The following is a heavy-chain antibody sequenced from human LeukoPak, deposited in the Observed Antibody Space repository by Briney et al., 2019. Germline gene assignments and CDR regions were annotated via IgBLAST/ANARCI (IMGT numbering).Heavy chain of an antibody. J-gene: IGHJ4*02. CDR3: ARAHSYYDFWSGYRGSTFDY. CDR1: GFTFSSYW. Sequence: GGSLRLSCAASGFTFSSYWMHWVRQAPGKGLVWVSRINSDGCSTSYADSVKGRFTISRDNAKNTLYLQMNSLRAEDTAVYYCARAHSYYDFWSGYRGSTFDYWGQGTLVTVSS. D-gene: IGHD3-3*01. V-gene: IGHV3-74*01. CDR2: INSDGCST.